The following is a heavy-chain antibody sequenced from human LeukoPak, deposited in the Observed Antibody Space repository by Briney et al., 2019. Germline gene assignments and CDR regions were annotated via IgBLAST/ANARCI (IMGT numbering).Heavy chain of an antibody. CDR2: INPNSGGT. D-gene: IGHD3-3*01. J-gene: IGHJ4*02. V-gene: IGHV1-2*02. Sequence: ASVKVSCKASGYTFTGYYMHWVRQAPGQGLEWMGWINPNSGGTNYAQKFQGRVTMTRDTSISTAYMELSRLRSDDTAVYYCARGRVYDFWSGYPYYFDYWGQGTLVTVSS. CDR3: ARGRVYDFWSGYPYYFDY. CDR1: GYTFTGYY.